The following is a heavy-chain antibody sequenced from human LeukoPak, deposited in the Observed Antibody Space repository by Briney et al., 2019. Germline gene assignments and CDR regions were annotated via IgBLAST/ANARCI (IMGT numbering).Heavy chain of an antibody. Sequence: GRSPRLSCAASGFTFSSYAMHWVRQAPGKGLEWVAVISYDGSNKYYADSVKGRFTISRDNSKNTLYLQMNSLRAEDTAVYYCARGYSSGWYGYFQHWGQGTLVTVSS. D-gene: IGHD6-19*01. V-gene: IGHV3-30*04. J-gene: IGHJ1*01. CDR3: ARGYSSGWYGYFQH. CDR1: GFTFSSYA. CDR2: ISYDGSNK.